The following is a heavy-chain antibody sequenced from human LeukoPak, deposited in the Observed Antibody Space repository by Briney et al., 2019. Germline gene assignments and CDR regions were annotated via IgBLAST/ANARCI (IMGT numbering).Heavy chain of an antibody. V-gene: IGHV1-2*02. CDR2: INPNSGGT. Sequence: ASVKVSCKASGYAFTAYYVHWVRQAPGQGLEWMGWINPNSGGTNYAQKFQGRVTMTRDTSISTAYMELSRLRSDDTAVYYCARLDKYNWNYEVWGQGTLVTVSS. CDR3: ARLDKYNWNYEV. J-gene: IGHJ4*02. D-gene: IGHD1-7*01. CDR1: GYAFTAYY.